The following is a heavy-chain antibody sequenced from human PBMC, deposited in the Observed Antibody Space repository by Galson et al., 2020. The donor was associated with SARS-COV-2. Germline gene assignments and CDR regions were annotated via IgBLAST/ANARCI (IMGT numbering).Heavy chain of an antibody. J-gene: IGHJ4*02. CDR2: NIPIFGTA. V-gene: IGHV1-69*13. Sequence: SVKVSCKASGGTFSSYGVTWVRQAPGQGLEWMGRNIPIFGTANYAQKFQGRVTLTADESTSTAYMELSSLRLEDTAVYYCARDDSSAYYYLPFWSQGTLVTVSS. D-gene: IGHD3-22*01. CDR3: ARDDSSAYYYLPF. CDR1: GGTFSSYG.